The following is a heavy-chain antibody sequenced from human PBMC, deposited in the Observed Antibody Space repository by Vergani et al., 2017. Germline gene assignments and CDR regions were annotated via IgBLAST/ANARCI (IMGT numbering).Heavy chain of an antibody. CDR1: GGSISSSSYY. CDR3: ARNLDYYGNWFDP. J-gene: IGHJ5*02. V-gene: IGHV4-39*07. Sequence: QLQLQESGPGLVKPSETLSLTCTVSGGSISSSSYYWGWIRQPPGKGLEWIGSIYYSGSTYYNPSLKSRVTISVDTSKNQFSLKLSSVTAADTAVYYCARNLDYYGNWFDPWGQGTLVTVSS. D-gene: IGHD3-10*01. CDR2: IYYSGST.